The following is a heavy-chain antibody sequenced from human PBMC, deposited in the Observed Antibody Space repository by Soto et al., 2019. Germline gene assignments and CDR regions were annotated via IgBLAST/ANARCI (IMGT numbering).Heavy chain of an antibody. Sequence: EVQLLESGGGLVQPGGSLRLSCAASGFTFSNYGMSWVRQAPGKGLEWVSAISGSGADTNYADSVKGRFTISRENSKITLLLQMDRRRAEVTAVYYCAKGSPDSRGYHFFFDSWGQGTLVTVSS. CDR2: ISGSGADT. CDR1: GFTFSNYG. J-gene: IGHJ4*02. D-gene: IGHD3-22*01. CDR3: AKGSPDSRGYHFFFDS. V-gene: IGHV3-23*01.